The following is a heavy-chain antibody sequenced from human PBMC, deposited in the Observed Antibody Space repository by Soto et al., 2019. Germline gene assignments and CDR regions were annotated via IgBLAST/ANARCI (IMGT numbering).Heavy chain of an antibody. V-gene: IGHV1-18*01. CDR1: GYTFTSYG. D-gene: IGHD3-10*01. CDR2: ISAHNGNT. J-gene: IGHJ4*02. CDR3: ARGRYGGY. Sequence: ASVKVSCKCSGYTFTSYGITWVRQAPGQGLEWMGWISAHNGNTDYAQKVQGRVTVTRDTSTSTAYMELRSLRSDDTAVYYCARGRYGGYWGQGALVTVSS.